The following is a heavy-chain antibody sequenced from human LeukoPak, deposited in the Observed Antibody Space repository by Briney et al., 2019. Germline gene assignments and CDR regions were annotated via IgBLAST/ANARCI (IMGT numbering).Heavy chain of an antibody. CDR3: ARGQWFRAF. CDR1: GGSFSGYY. Sequence: SETLSLTCAVYGGSFSGYYWTWIRQSTGRGLEWIGEVHYSGSATYNPSLKSRVTISVDTSINQFSLKMNSVTAADTAVYYCARGQWFRAFWSRGTPFTVSS. D-gene: IGHD3-10*01. V-gene: IGHV4-34*01. J-gene: IGHJ4*02. CDR2: VHYSGSA.